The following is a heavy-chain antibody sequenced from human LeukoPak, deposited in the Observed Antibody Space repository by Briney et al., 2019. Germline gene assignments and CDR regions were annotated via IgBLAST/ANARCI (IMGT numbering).Heavy chain of an antibody. CDR2: ISYDGSNK. Sequence: GGSLRLSCAASGFTFSSYGMHWVRQAPGKGLEWVAVISYDGSNKYYADSVKGRFTISRDNSKNTLYLQMNSLRAEDTAVYYCARGIAVAGPDDYWGQGTLVTVSS. D-gene: IGHD6-19*01. J-gene: IGHJ4*02. CDR1: GFTFSSYG. V-gene: IGHV3-30*03. CDR3: ARGIAVAGPDDY.